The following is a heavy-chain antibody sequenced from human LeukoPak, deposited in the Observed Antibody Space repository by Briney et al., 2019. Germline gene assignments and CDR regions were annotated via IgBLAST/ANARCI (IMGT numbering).Heavy chain of an antibody. CDR2: IYYSGST. Sequence: SETLSLTCTVSGSSISSGVYYWSWIRQHPGKGLEWIGYIYYSGSTYYNPSLKSRVTISVDTSKNQFSLKLSSVTAADTAVYYCARNTAYSSSWYYFDYWGQGTLVTVSS. D-gene: IGHD6-13*01. V-gene: IGHV4-31*03. J-gene: IGHJ4*02. CDR3: ARNTAYSSSWYYFDY. CDR1: GSSISSGVYY.